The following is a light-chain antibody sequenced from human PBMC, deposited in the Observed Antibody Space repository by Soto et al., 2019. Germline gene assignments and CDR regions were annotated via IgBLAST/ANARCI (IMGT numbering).Light chain of an antibody. V-gene: IGKV1-5*03. Sequence: DVEMTQSPSTMPTSIGDRVLTNCRASQNVSNWLAWYQQKPGKAPKLLIYKASRLESGVPSRFSASGSGTDFTLTINSLQSDDFATYFCQQYSKESTFGQGTKLEIK. CDR2: KAS. CDR3: QQYSKEST. J-gene: IGKJ2*01. CDR1: QNVSNW.